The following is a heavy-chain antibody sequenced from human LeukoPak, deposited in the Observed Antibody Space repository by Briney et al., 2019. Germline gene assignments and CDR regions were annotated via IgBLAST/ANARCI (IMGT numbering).Heavy chain of an antibody. CDR1: GFIFSNFA. D-gene: IGHD6-13*01. CDR2: ISYDGSHT. Sequence: PGGSLRLSCAASGFIFSNFAMHWVRQAPGKGLEWVALISYDGSHTYYADSMKGRFTISRDNSRNVLYLQMTSMSGDDSDVYYCAREEQELVRDYYYYMDVWGKGTTVTVSS. CDR3: AREEQELVRDYYYYMDV. V-gene: IGHV3-30*01. J-gene: IGHJ6*03.